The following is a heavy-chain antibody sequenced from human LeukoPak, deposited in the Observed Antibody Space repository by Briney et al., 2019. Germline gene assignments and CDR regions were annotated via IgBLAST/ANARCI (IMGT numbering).Heavy chain of an antibody. D-gene: IGHD2-2*01. CDR1: GYTFTSYG. V-gene: IGHV1-18*01. J-gene: IGHJ5*02. CDR3: ARARCSSTSCYVGEDWFDP. Sequence: ASVKVSCTASGYTFTSYGISWVRQAPGQGLEWMSWISAYNGNTNYAQKLQGRVTMTTDTSTSTAYMELRSLRSDDTAVYYCARARCSSTSCYVGEDWFDPWGQGTLVTVSS. CDR2: ISAYNGNT.